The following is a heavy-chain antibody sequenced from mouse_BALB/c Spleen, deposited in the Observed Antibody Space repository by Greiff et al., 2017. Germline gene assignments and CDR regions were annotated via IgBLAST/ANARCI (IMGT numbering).Heavy chain of an antibody. CDR1: GFTFSSYA. J-gene: IGHJ4*01. D-gene: IGHD2-1*01. Sequence: EVKVVESGGGLVKPAGSLKLSCAASGFTFSSYAMSWVRQTPEKRLEWVASISSGGSTYYPDSVKGRFTISRDNARNILYLQMSSLRSEDTAMYYCARGLYYGNSPYAMDYWGQGTSVTVSS. CDR3: ARGLYYGNSPYAMDY. V-gene: IGHV5-6-5*01. CDR2: ISSGGST.